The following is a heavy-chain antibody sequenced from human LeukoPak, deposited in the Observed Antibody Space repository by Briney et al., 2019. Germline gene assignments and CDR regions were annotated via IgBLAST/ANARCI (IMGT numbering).Heavy chain of an antibody. J-gene: IGHJ4*02. D-gene: IGHD3-22*01. Sequence: GGSLRLSWATSGFNFNSHAMSWGRQAPGKGLEWVSAISGSGGSTYYADSVKGRFTIFRDNSKNTLYLQMNSLRAEDTAVYYCANYDSSGYPFDYWGQGPLVTVSS. V-gene: IGHV3-23*01. CDR2: ISGSGGST. CDR1: GFNFNSHA. CDR3: ANYDSSGYPFDY.